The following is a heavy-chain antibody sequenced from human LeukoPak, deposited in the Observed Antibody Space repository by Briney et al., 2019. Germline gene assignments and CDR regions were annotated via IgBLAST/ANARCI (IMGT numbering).Heavy chain of an antibody. D-gene: IGHD6-19*01. V-gene: IGHV4-4*07. CDR3: ARESLRQQWLVRREEYYYMDV. CDR2: ISTIGST. J-gene: IGHJ6*03. CDR1: GGSFSGYY. Sequence: PSETLSLTCAVYGGSFSGYYWSWIRQPAGKGLEWIGRISTIGSTNYNPSLNSRVTISIDTSKNQFSLKLRSVTAADTAVYYCARESLRQQWLVRREEYYYMDVWGKGTTVTISS.